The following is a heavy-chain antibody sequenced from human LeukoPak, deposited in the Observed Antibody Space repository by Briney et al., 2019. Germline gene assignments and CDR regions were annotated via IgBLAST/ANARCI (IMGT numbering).Heavy chain of an antibody. D-gene: IGHD2-15*01. CDR3: ARVDSDCTGGSCYTGLFDY. J-gene: IGHJ4*02. V-gene: IGHV3-20*04. CDR1: GFTFDDYA. Sequence: GGSLRLSCAASGFTFDDYAMSWVRQAPGKGLEWVSGINSKGGSIGYADSVKGRFTISRDNAENSLYLQMNSLRAEDTALYYCARVDSDCTGGSCYTGLFDYWGQGTLVAVSS. CDR2: INSKGGSI.